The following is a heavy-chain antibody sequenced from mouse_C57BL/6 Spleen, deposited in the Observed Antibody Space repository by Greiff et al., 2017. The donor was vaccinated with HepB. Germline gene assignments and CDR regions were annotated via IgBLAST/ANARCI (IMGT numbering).Heavy chain of an antibody. D-gene: IGHD2-3*01. CDR3: ARDGYYPHWYFDV. CDR1: GFTFSDYG. Sequence: EVQLVESGGGLVKPGGSLKLSCAASGFTFSDYGMHWVRQAPEKGLEWVAYISSGSSTIYYADTVKGRFTISRDNAKNNLFLQMTSLRSEDTAMYYCARDGYYPHWYFDVWGTGTTVTVSS. CDR2: ISSGSSTI. J-gene: IGHJ1*03. V-gene: IGHV5-17*01.